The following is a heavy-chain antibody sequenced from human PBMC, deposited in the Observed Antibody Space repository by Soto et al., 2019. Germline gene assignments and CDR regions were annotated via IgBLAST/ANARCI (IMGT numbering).Heavy chain of an antibody. Sequence: VQLVQSGAEVKKPGASVKVSCKASGYTFTSYGISWVRQAPGQGLEWMGWISAYNGHTNYAQKLQGRVTMTTDTTTSTAYMELRSLRSDDTAVYYCARDFGGINPHNHAIDYWGQGTLVTVSS. CDR3: ARDFGGINPHNHAIDY. J-gene: IGHJ4*02. CDR2: ISAYNGHT. V-gene: IGHV1-18*04. D-gene: IGHD1-26*01. CDR1: GYTFTSYG.